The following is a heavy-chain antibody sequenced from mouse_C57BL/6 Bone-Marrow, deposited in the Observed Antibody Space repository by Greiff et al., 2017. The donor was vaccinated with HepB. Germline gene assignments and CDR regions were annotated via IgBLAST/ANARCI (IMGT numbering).Heavy chain of an antibody. CDR2: INPYNGDT. D-gene: IGHD1-1*01. V-gene: IGHV1-20*01. CDR3: ARNIYYGSSTDFDY. CDR1: GYSFTGYF. Sequence: EVKLQESGPELVKPGDSVKISCKASGYSFTGYFMNWVMQSHGKSLEWIGRINPYNGDTFYNQKFKGKATLTVDKSSSTAHMELRSLTSEDSAVYYCARNIYYGSSTDFDYWGQGTTLTVSS. J-gene: IGHJ2*01.